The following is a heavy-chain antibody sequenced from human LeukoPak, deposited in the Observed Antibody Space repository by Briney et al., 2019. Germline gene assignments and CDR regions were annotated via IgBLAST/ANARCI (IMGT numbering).Heavy chain of an antibody. Sequence: GGSLRLSCVASGFTFSSYAMSWVRQAPGEGLECVSVISGSGRTTDYADSVKGRFTISRDNSKGTLYLQMNSLRAEDTAVYYCAKDLKYSSSWYGNYYYGMDVWGQGTTVTVSS. D-gene: IGHD6-13*01. CDR1: GFTFSSYA. J-gene: IGHJ6*02. V-gene: IGHV3-23*01. CDR2: ISGSGRTT. CDR3: AKDLKYSSSWYGNYYYGMDV.